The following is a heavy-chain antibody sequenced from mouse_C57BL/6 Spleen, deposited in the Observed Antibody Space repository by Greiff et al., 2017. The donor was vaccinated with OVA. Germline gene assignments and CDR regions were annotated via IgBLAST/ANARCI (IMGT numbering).Heavy chain of an antibody. Sequence: QVQLKQSGAELVRPGASVKLSCKASGYTFTDYYINWVKQRPGQGLEWIARIYPGSGNTYYNEKFKGKATLTAEKSSSTAYMQLSSLTSEDSAVYFCARSTAQAFAYWGQGTLVTVSA. V-gene: IGHV1-76*01. J-gene: IGHJ3*01. CDR1: GYTFTDYY. CDR3: ARSTAQAFAY. D-gene: IGHD3-2*02. CDR2: IYPGSGNT.